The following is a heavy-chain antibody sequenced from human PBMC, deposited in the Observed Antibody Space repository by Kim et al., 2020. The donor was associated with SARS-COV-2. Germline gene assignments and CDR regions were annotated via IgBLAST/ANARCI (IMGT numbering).Heavy chain of an antibody. Sequence: GGSLRLSCAASGFTFDDYAMHWVRQAPGKGLEWVSLISGDGGSTYYADSVKGRFTISRDNSKNSLYLQMNSLRTEDTALYYCAKDIGIAGIKGSAGSWFDPWGQGTLVTVSS. J-gene: IGHJ5*02. CDR3: AKDIGIAGIKGSAGSWFDP. CDR1: GFTFDDYA. D-gene: IGHD6-13*01. V-gene: IGHV3-43*02. CDR2: ISGDGGST.